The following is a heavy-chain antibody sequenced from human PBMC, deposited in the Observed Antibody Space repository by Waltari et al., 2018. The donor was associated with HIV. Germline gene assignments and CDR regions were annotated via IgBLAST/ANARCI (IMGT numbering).Heavy chain of an antibody. CDR2: ISGSGGST. J-gene: IGHJ4*02. CDR3: AKESRYSSGKREIY. V-gene: IGHV3-23*01. Sequence: EVQLLESGGGLAQPGGSLSLPCAASGFTLRRFAMSWVRQAPGKGLEWVSAISGSGGSTYYADSVKGRFTISRDNSKNTLYLQMNSLRAEDTAVYYCAKESRYSSGKREIYWGQGTLVTVSS. CDR1: GFTLRRFA. D-gene: IGHD6-19*01.